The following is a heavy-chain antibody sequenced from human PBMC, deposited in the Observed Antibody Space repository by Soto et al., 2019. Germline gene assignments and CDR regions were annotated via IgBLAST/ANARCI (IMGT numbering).Heavy chain of an antibody. CDR2: IKQDGSEK. J-gene: IGHJ5*02. CDR1: GFTFGGYG. V-gene: IGHV3-7*01. D-gene: IGHD4-17*01. CDR3: AREAQTMTTVTTLSWFDP. Sequence: XGSLILSCGASGFTFGGYGMSWVRPAPGKGLEWVANIKQDGSEKYYVDSVKGRFTISRDNAKNSLYLQMNSLRAEDTAVYYCAREAQTMTTVTTLSWFDPWGQGTLVTVSS.